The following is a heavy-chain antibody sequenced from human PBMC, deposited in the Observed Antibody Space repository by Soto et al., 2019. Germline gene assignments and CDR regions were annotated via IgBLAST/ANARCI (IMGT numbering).Heavy chain of an antibody. CDR1: GFTFSDYY. Sequence: QVQLVESGGGLVKPGGSLRLSCAASGFTFSDYYMSWIRQAPGKXXXXXSYISSSGSTIYYADSVKGRFTISRDNAKNSLYLQMNSLRAEDTAVYYCARPPDTAMVTGHYFDYWGQGTLVTVSS. D-gene: IGHD5-18*01. V-gene: IGHV3-11*01. CDR3: ARPPDTAMVTGHYFDY. CDR2: ISSSGSTI. J-gene: IGHJ4*02.